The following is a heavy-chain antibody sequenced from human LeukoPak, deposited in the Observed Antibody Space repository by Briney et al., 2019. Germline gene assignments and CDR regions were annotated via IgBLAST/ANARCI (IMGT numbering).Heavy chain of an antibody. CDR1: GFTFSSYS. CDR3: AALRLLEWLS. CDR2: ISSSSSTI. Sequence: GGSLRLSCAASGFTFSSYSMNWVRQAPGKGLEWVSYISSSSSTIYYAAPVKGRFTISRDNTKNSLYLQMNSLRAEDTAVYYCAALRLLEWLSWGQGTLVTVSS. D-gene: IGHD3-3*01. V-gene: IGHV3-48*01. J-gene: IGHJ5*02.